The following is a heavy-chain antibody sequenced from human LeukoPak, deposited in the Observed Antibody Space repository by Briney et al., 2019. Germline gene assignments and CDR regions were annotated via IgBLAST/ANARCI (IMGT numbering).Heavy chain of an antibody. D-gene: IGHD6-19*01. CDR1: GGSISSSSYY. J-gene: IGHJ4*02. CDR3: ARLHLVSTGWHPMADS. V-gene: IGHV4-39*07. Sequence: SETLSLTCTVSGGSISSSSYYWGWIRQPPGKGLEWIGEINHSGSTNYNPSLKSRVTISVDTSKNQFSLKLSSVTAADTAVYYCARLHLVSTGWHPMADSWGQGTLVTVSS. CDR2: INHSGST.